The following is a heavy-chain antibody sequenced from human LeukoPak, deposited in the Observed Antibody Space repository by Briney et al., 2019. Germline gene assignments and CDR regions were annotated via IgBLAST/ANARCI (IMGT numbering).Heavy chain of an antibody. Sequence: SETLSLTCNVSGGSISNNYWSWTRQPPGKGLEWIGYLHDSESTNYNPSFKSRVSISVDTSKNQVSLKLTSVTAADTAVYHCARGDASGRPGIAFDYWGQGTLVTVSS. D-gene: IGHD1-26*01. CDR3: ARGDASGRPGIAFDY. V-gene: IGHV4-59*01. J-gene: IGHJ4*02. CDR2: LHDSEST. CDR1: GGSISNNY.